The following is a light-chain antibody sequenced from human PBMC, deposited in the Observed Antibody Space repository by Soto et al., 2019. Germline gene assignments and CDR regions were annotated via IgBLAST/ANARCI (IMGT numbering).Light chain of an antibody. CDR2: DVS. CDR3: CSYAASYTLV. J-gene: IGLJ1*01. V-gene: IGLV2-11*01. CDR1: SSDVGSYNY. Sequence: QSALTQPGSVSGSPGQSVTISCTGTSSDVGSYNYVSWYQQHPGKAPKLMIFDVSKRPSGVPDRFSGSKSGNTASLTISGLQAEDEADYYCCSYAASYTLVFGTGTKVTVL.